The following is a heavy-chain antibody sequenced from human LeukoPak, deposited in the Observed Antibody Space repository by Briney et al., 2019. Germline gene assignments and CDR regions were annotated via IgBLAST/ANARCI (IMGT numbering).Heavy chain of an antibody. J-gene: IGHJ4*02. Sequence: GGSLRLSCAASGFTFSSYAMTWVRQAPGKGLEWVSAILASGGGTNYADPAKGRFTISRDNSKKTLYLQMNSLRAEDTAVYYCAKNYYDSSGYYSWYFDYWGQGTQVTVSS. V-gene: IGHV3-23*01. CDR1: GFTFSSYA. D-gene: IGHD3-22*01. CDR2: ILASGGGT. CDR3: AKNYYDSSGYYSWYFDY.